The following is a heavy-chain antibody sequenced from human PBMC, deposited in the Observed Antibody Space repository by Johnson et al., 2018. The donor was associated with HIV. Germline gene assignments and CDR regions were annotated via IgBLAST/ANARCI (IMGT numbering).Heavy chain of an antibody. CDR2: ISGSGGST. J-gene: IGHJ3*02. D-gene: IGHD2-15*01. CDR3: AKDGGRLRTDAFDI. CDR1: GVTVSRNY. V-gene: IGHV3-23*04. Sequence: VQLVESGGGLVQPGGSLRLSCAASGVTVSRNYMSWVRQAPGTGLEWVSAISGSGGSTYYAYSVQGRFTISRDHSKNTLYLQMNSLRAEDTAVYYCAKDGGRLRTDAFDIWGQGTMVTVSS.